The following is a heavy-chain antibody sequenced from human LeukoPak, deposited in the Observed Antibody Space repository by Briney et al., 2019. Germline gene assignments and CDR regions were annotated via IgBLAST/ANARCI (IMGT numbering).Heavy chain of an antibody. CDR1: GYTFTGYY. J-gene: IGHJ4*02. D-gene: IGHD4-23*01. V-gene: IGHV1-2*02. CDR2: INPNSGDT. Sequence: ASVKVSCKASGYTFTGYYIHWVRQPPGQGLEWMGWINPNSGDTNYAQDFHGRVTMTRDTSIRIACLELGRMGADYTAVYCCGRTGDSGNLVWGQGTMVSVSS. CDR3: GRTGDSGNLV.